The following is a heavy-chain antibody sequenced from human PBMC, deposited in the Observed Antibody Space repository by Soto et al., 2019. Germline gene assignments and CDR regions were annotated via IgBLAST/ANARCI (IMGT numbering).Heavy chain of an antibody. Sequence: GGSLRLSCAASGFIFSDYWMSWVRQAPGKGLEWVATIRQDGSEKHHVDSAKGRFTISRDNAKNSLFLEMSSLRVEDTAVYYCARGCCRAPCPYYMEVWGKGSPVTVSS. V-gene: IGHV3-7*01. J-gene: IGHJ6*03. CDR3: ARGCCRAPCPYYMEV. D-gene: IGHD2-15*01. CDR2: IRQDGSEK. CDR1: GFIFSDYW.